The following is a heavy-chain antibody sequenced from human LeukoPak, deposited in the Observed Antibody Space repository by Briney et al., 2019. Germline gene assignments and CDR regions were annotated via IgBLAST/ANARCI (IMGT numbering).Heavy chain of an antibody. CDR2: INHSGST. V-gene: IGHV4-34*01. J-gene: IGHJ4*02. CDR3: ATNSPGGHYFDY. Sequence: SETLSLTCGVNGGSFSGYYWNWIRQTPGKGLEWIGEINHSGSTNYNPSLKRRVTISVDTSQKQFSLRLTSVTTADTAVYYCATNSPGGHYFDYWGQEGTRVTVSS. D-gene: IGHD4-23*01. CDR1: GGSFSGYY.